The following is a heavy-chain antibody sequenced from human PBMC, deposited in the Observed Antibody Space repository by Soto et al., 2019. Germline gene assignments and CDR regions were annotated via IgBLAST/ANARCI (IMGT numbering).Heavy chain of an antibody. CDR2: SRNKVNSYTT. V-gene: IGHV3-72*01. CDR3: TRGAEGMTGAGSLNYYYPMDV. J-gene: IGHJ6*02. Sequence: PGGSLRLSCAASGFTFSDHYIDWVRQAPGKGLERVGRSRNKVNSYTTEYVASVKGRFTISRDDSKNSLYLQMNSLQTEDTAVYYCTRGAEGMTGAGSLNYYYPMDVWGQGTTVTVSS. CDR1: GFTFSDHY. D-gene: IGHD6-19*01.